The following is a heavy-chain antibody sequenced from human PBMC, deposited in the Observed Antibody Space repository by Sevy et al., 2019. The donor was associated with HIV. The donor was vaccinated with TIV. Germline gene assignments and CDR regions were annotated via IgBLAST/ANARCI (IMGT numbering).Heavy chain of an antibody. CDR2: ISSSSNFI. J-gene: IGHJ4*02. V-gene: IGHV3-21*01. CDR3: ARWEYCSSTTCSYFDY. Sequence: GGSLRLSCAASGFTFSSYSINWVRQAPGKGLEWVSSISSSSNFIYYADSVKGRFTISRDNAKNSLYLQMHSLRAEDTAVYYCARWEYCSSTTCSYFDYWGQGTLVTVSS. D-gene: IGHD2-2*01. CDR1: GFTFSSYS.